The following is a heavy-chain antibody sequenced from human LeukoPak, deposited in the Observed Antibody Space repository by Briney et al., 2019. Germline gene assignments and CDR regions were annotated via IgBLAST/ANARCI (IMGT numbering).Heavy chain of an antibody. CDR1: KFTFSTSA. Sequence: GGSLRLSCAASKFTFSTSAMSWVRQAPGKGLEWVSSMSGSGGSTYYADSVKGRFTISRDDSKNTLYLQMNSLRAEDTAVYYCARVRYGELDVWGQGTTVTVSS. CDR2: MSGSGGST. V-gene: IGHV3-23*01. CDR3: ARVRYGELDV. D-gene: IGHD4-17*01. J-gene: IGHJ6*02.